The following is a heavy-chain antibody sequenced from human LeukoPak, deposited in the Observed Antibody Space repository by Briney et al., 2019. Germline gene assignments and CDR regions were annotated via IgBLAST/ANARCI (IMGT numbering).Heavy chain of an antibody. CDR2: MNPNSGNT. D-gene: IGHD3-3*01. Sequence: ASVKVSCKASGYTFTSYDINWVRQATGQGLEWMGWMNPNSGNTGYAQKFQGRVTMTRNTSISTAYMELSSLRSEDTAVYYCARILDFWSGPTPSYYYGMDAWGQGTTVTVSS. V-gene: IGHV1-8*01. CDR1: GYTFTSYD. J-gene: IGHJ6*02. CDR3: ARILDFWSGPTPSYYYGMDA.